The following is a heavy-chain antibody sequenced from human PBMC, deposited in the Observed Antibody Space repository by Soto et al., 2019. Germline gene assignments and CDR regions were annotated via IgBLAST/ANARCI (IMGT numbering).Heavy chain of an antibody. CDR1: GGTFSSCA. CDR3: ARRGEYTYGLAY. V-gene: IGHV1-69*01. Sequence: AVKVSCKASGGTFSSCAIVWVRQAPGQGLEWMGGIIPMFGTVNQTQTSQGRVTVTADESTSTVYMELTSLKSEDTAVYYCARRGEYTYGLAYWGQGTLVTVSS. J-gene: IGHJ4*02. CDR2: IIPMFGTV. D-gene: IGHD5-18*01.